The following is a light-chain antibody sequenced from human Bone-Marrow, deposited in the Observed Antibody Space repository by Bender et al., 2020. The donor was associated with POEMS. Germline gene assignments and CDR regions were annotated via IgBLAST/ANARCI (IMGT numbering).Light chain of an antibody. Sequence: QSVLTQPASVSGSPGQSLTISCTGTSSDVGSYNLVSWYQQHPRKAPKLMIYEGTKRPSGVSSRFSGSKSGNTASLTISGLQAEDEAAYFCCSYAGSNPWVFGGGTKLTVL. J-gene: IGLJ3*02. V-gene: IGLV2-23*01. CDR1: SSDVGSYNL. CDR3: CSYAGSNPWV. CDR2: EGT.